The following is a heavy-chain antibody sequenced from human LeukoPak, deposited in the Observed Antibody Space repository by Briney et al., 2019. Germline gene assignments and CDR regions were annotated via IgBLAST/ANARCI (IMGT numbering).Heavy chain of an antibody. Sequence: GASVKVSCKASGYTFTGYYMHWARQAPGQGLEWMGWINPNSGGTNYAQKFQGRVTMTRDTSISTAYMELSRLRSDDTAVYYCARVWFGEFNYYYMDVWGKGTTVTVSS. D-gene: IGHD3-10*01. V-gene: IGHV1-2*02. CDR1: GYTFTGYY. CDR3: ARVWFGEFNYYYMDV. J-gene: IGHJ6*03. CDR2: INPNSGGT.